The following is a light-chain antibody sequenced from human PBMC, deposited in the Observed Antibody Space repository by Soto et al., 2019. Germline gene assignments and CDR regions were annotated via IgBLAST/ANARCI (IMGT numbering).Light chain of an antibody. Sequence: QSARTQPPSASRSPGQSVTISCTGTSSDVGGYNYVSWYQQHPGKAPKLMISEVSKRPSGVPDRFSGSKSGNTASLTVSGLQAEDESDYYCSSFAGNNNLVFGGGTKLTVL. V-gene: IGLV2-8*02. J-gene: IGLJ2*01. CDR2: EVS. CDR3: SSFAGNNNLV. CDR1: SSDVGGYNY.